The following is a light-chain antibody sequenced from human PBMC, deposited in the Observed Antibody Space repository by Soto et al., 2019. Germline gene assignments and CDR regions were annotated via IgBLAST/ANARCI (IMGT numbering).Light chain of an antibody. Sequence: DIQMSQSPSSLSASIGDRVTLTCRASQSIGTNLNWYQQRPGKAPQLLIYAVSSLQSGVSSRFSGSGSGTDFTLSINSLHREDFASYYCQQTSSPPPLFGQGTKV. J-gene: IGKJ1*01. CDR3: QQTSSPPPL. V-gene: IGKV1-39*01. CDR1: QSIGTN. CDR2: AVS.